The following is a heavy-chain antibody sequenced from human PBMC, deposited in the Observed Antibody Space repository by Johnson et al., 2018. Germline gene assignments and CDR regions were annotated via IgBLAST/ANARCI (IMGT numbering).Heavy chain of an antibody. J-gene: IGHJ4*02. CDR2: ISGSGGST. Sequence: VQLVESGGGLVQPGGSLRLSCAASGFTFSSYAMSWVRQAPGKGLEWVSAISGSGGSTYYADSVKGRFTISRDNSKKTLYLQMNSLRAEDTAVYYCAKVPRPGPDYYDSSGYYNYWGQGTLVTVSS. D-gene: IGHD3-22*01. CDR3: AKVPRPGPDYYDSSGYYNY. V-gene: IGHV3-23*04. CDR1: GFTFSSYA.